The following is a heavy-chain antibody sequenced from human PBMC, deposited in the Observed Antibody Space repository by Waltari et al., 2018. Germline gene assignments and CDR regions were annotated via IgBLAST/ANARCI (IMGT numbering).Heavy chain of an antibody. V-gene: IGHV1-69*01. J-gene: IGHJ5*02. CDR2: IIPIFGTA. D-gene: IGHD6-13*01. Sequence: QLQLQESGPGLVKPSETLSLTCTVSGGSISSSSYYWGWIRQPPGKGLEWMGGIIPIFGTANYAQKFQGRVTITADESTSTAYMELSSLRSEDTAVYYCARVQQLVRAVNWFDPWGQGTLVTVSS. CDR1: GGSISSSS. CDR3: ARVQQLVRAVNWFDP.